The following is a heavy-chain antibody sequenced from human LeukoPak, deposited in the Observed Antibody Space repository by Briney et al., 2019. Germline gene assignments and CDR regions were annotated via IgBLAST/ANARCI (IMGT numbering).Heavy chain of an antibody. Sequence: SVKVSCKASGGTFSSYAISWVRQAPGQGLEWMGRIIPIFGIANYAQKFQGRVTITADKSTSTAYMELSSLRSEDTAVYYCARLRERWLQLEGSDFDYWGQGSLVTVSS. CDR1: GGTFSSYA. J-gene: IGHJ4*02. D-gene: IGHD5-24*01. CDR2: IIPIFGIA. CDR3: ARLRERWLQLEGSDFDY. V-gene: IGHV1-69*04.